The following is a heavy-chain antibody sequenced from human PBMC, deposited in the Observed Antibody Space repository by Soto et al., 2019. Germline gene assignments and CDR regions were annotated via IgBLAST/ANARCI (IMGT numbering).Heavy chain of an antibody. CDR1: GGSFTSNNW. D-gene: IGHD1-7*01. J-gene: IGHJ4*02. V-gene: IGHV4-4*02. CDR2: IYQTGST. CDR3: ASRDPGTSVDY. Sequence: PSETLSLTCAVSGGSFTSNNWWTWVRQPPGQGLEWIGEIYQTGSTNYNPSLKSRVTISLDKSENQFSLKVTSLTAADTAVYYCASRDPGTSVDYWGQGTLVTVS.